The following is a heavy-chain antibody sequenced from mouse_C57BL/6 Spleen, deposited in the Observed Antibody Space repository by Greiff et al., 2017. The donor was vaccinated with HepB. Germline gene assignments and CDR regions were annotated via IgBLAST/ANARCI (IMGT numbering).Heavy chain of an antibody. CDR2: IYPGSGST. J-gene: IGHJ4*01. V-gene: IGHV1-55*01. CDR3: ARCGYYGSSYGAMDY. CDR1: GYTFTSYW. D-gene: IGHD1-1*01. Sequence: VQLQQPGAELVKPGASVKMSCKASGYTFTSYWITWVKQRPGQGLEWIGDIYPGSGSTNYNEKFKSKATLTVDTSSSTAYMQLSSLTSEDSAVYYCARCGYYGSSYGAMDYWGQGTSVTVSS.